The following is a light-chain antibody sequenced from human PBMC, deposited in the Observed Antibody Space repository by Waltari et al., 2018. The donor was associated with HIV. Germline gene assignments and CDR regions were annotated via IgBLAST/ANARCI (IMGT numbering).Light chain of an antibody. Sequence: DIQMTQSPSPLSASVGARVTITCRASQGISNYLAWHQQKPGKPPKLLIYGASTLQSGVPSRFSGSGSGTDFTLTISSLQPEDVATYYCQKYNSALTFGGGTKVEI. V-gene: IGKV1-27*01. CDR1: QGISNY. CDR2: GAS. J-gene: IGKJ4*01. CDR3: QKYNSALT.